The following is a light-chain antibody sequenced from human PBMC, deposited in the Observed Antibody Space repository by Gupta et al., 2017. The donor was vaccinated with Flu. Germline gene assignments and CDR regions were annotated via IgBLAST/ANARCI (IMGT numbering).Light chain of an antibody. Sequence: SYEPTQPPSVSVSPGQTASITCFGDKLGDKYACWYQQKPGQSPVLGIYQDSKRPSGIPERFSGSNSGNTATLTISGTQAMDEADYYCQAWDSSTWVFGGVTKLTVL. CDR1: KLGDKY. CDR3: QAWDSSTWV. J-gene: IGLJ3*02. V-gene: IGLV3-1*01. CDR2: QDS.